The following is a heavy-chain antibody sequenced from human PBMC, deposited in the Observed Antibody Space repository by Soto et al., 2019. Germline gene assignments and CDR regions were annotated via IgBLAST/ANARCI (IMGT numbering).Heavy chain of an antibody. D-gene: IGHD3-10*01. CDR1: GFTFNTHA. CDR3: ARDVRRVLRGIDY. J-gene: IGHJ4*02. V-gene: IGHV3-30-3*01. Sequence: GGSLRLSCAASGFTFNTHALHWVRQAPGKGLEWVATISFDAYNVYYADSVKGRFTISRDESKSTLYLQMTSLRVDDTAVYYCARDVRRVLRGIDYWGRGTLVTVSS. CDR2: ISFDAYNV.